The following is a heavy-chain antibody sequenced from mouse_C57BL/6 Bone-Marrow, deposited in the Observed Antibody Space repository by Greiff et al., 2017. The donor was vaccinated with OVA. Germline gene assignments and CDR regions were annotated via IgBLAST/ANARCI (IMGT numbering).Heavy chain of an antibody. J-gene: IGHJ4*01. V-gene: IGHV5-15*01. CDR2: ISNLAYSI. Sequence: EVMLVESGGGLVQPGGSLKLSCAASGFTFSDYGMAWVRQAPRKGPEWVGFISNLAYSIYYADTVTGRFTFSRENAKNTLYLGMSSLRSEDTAMYYCARQGDGYYPYAVDYWGQGTSVTVSS. D-gene: IGHD2-3*01. CDR3: ARQGDGYYPYAVDY. CDR1: GFTFSDYG.